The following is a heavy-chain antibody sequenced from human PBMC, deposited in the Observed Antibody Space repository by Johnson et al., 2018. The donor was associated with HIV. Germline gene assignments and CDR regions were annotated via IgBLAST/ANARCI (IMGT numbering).Heavy chain of an antibody. CDR1: GFTFSPYW. CDR2: IISDVSSA. Sequence: VQLVESGGGLVQPGGSLRLSCAASGFTFSPYWMHWVRQAPGQGLVWVSRIISDVSSAIYTDSVTGRFTISRDNTKNTLYLQMNSLRAEETAVYFCARDGKYSSMGPDAFDVWGQGTMVAVSS. CDR3: ARDGKYSSMGPDAFDV. V-gene: IGHV3-74*01. D-gene: IGHD6-13*01. J-gene: IGHJ3*01.